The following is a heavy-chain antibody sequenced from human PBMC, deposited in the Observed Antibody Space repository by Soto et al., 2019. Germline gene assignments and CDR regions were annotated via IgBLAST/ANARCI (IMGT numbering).Heavy chain of an antibody. J-gene: IGHJ4*02. V-gene: IGHV4-39*01. CDR1: GGSISSSSYY. CDR3: ARLNGDYPPFDY. Sequence: QLQLQESGPGLVKPSETLSLTCTVSGGSISSSSYYWGWIRQPPGKGLEWIGSIYYSGSTSYNPSLKSRVTISVDTSKNQFSLKLSSVTAADTAVYYCARLNGDYPPFDYWGQGTLVTVSS. CDR2: IYYSGST. D-gene: IGHD4-17*01.